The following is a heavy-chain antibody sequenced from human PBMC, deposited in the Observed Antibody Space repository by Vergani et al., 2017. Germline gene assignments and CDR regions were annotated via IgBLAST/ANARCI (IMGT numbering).Heavy chain of an antibody. V-gene: IGHV3-66*03. CDR2: IYNGGST. D-gene: IGHD3-22*01. J-gene: IGHJ4*02. CDR1: GFTVSSNY. Sequence: EVQLVESGGGLIQPGGSLRLSCAASGFTVSSNYMSWVRQAPGKGLEWVSVIYNGGSTYYADSVKGRFTISRDTSKNTLYLKMNSLRAEDTAVYYCARDRYYDSSGYVDYWGQGSLVTVSS. CDR3: ARDRYYDSSGYVDY.